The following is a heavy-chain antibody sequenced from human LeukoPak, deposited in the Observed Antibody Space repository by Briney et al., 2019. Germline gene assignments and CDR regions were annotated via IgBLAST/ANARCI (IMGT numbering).Heavy chain of an antibody. CDR3: ARVAVEMASWLEP. CDR1: GYIFTVYH. CDR2: IYPNSGGT. V-gene: IGHV1-2*02. D-gene: IGHD5-24*01. J-gene: IGHJ5*02. Sequence: ASVTVSCKASGYIFTVYHIHWVRQAPAQGVAWMGWIYPNSGGTNYAQKFQGRVTMTRDTSITTVYMELSRLTSDDTAVYYCARVAVEMASWLEPWGQGTLVTVSS.